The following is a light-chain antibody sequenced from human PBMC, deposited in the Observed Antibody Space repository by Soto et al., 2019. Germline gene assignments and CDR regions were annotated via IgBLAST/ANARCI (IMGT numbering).Light chain of an antibody. CDR2: EVS. Sequence: QSALTQPPSASGSPGQSVTISCTGTSSDVGAYKYVSWYQQYPGKAPKLMIYEVSKRPSGVPDRFSGSKSGNTASLTVSGLQAEDEADYYCTSYAGSNIWVFGGGTKRTFL. J-gene: IGLJ3*02. CDR3: TSYAGSNIWV. CDR1: SSDVGAYKY. V-gene: IGLV2-8*01.